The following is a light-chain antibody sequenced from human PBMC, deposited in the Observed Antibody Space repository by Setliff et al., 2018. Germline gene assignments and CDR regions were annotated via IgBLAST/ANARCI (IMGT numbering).Light chain of an antibody. V-gene: IGLV2-14*03. J-gene: IGLJ1*01. CDR1: INDVGGYDF. CDR3: SSYSKTAFDV. Sequence: QSALLQPASVSGSPGQSMTISCTGSINDVGGYDFVSWYQQHPGKAPKLMIYDVTKRPSGVSNRFSGSKSGNTASLTISSLQAEDEADYYCSSYSKTAFDVFGSGTKVTVL. CDR2: DVT.